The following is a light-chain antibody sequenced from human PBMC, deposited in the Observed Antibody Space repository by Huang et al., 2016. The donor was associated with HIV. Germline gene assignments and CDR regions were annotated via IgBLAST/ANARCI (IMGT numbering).Light chain of an antibody. CDR2: GAS. V-gene: IGKV1-13*02. J-gene: IGKJ5*01. Sequence: AVHLTQSPSSLSASVGDTVIISCRASQDIGTSLAWYQHKTGKAPKLLISGASSLQAGGPSRFSGDSAGTYFTLVINDLQTEDFATYYCQQLHSYPITFGQGTRLDIK. CDR1: QDIGTS. CDR3: QQLHSYPIT.